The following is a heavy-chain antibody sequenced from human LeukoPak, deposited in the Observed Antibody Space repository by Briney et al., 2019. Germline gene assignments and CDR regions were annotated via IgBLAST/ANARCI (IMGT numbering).Heavy chain of an antibody. J-gene: IGHJ6*03. V-gene: IGHV3-23*01. D-gene: IGHD1-26*01. Sequence: GGSLRLSCAASGFTFSIYAMSWVRQAPGKGLEWVSTISSSGGSTYYADSVKGRFTISRDNSKNTLYLQMNSLRAEDTAVYYCAKDKVGVTGYMDVWGKGTTVTVSS. CDR1: GFTFSIYA. CDR3: AKDKVGVTGYMDV. CDR2: ISSSGGST.